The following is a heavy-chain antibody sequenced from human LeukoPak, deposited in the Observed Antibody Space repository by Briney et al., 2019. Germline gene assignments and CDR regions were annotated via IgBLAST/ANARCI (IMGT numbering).Heavy chain of an antibody. Sequence: PGGSLRLSCAASGFTFNNFGMHWVRQAPGKGLEWVAVISYDGSNKYYADSVKGRFTISRDNSKNTLYLQMNSLRAEDTAVYYCARDQGSGADIWGQGTMVTVSS. D-gene: IGHD3-10*01. CDR3: ARDQGSGADI. J-gene: IGHJ3*02. V-gene: IGHV3-30*19. CDR1: GFTFNNFG. CDR2: ISYDGSNK.